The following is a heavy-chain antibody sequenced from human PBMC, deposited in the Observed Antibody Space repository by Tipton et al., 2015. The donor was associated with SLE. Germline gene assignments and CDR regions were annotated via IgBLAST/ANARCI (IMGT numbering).Heavy chain of an antibody. V-gene: IGHV3-21*01. J-gene: IGHJ3*02. CDR3: ARAKNSESSTAAFDI. Sequence: SLRLSCTASGFPFHLYTVNWVRQAPGKGLEWVSSISSSGSQSHYAVSLKGRFSISRDNANSSLFLQMNSLRPDDTAIYYCARAKNSESSTAAFDIWGQGTMVTVSS. CDR2: ISSSGSQS. D-gene: IGHD1-7*01. CDR1: GFPFHLYT.